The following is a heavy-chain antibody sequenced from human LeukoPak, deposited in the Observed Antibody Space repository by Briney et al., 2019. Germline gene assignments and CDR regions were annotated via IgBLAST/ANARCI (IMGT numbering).Heavy chain of an antibody. J-gene: IGHJ4*02. V-gene: IGHV1-8*01. Sequence: ASVKVSCKASGYTFTSYDINWVRQATGQGLEWMGWMNPNSGNTGYVQKFQGRVTMTRNTSISTAYMELSRLRSDDTAVYYCARDPDFWSGYSPFDYWGQGTLVTVSS. CDR1: GYTFTSYD. CDR3: ARDPDFWSGYSPFDY. D-gene: IGHD3-3*01. CDR2: MNPNSGNT.